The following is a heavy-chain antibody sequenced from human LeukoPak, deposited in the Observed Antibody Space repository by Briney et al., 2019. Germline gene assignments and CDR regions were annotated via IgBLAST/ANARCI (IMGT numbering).Heavy chain of an antibody. CDR2: IYYSGST. Sequence: PSETLPLTCSVSGGAISRYYWSWIRQPPGKGLEWIGYIYYSGSTNYNPSLKSRVTISVDTSKNQFSLKLSSVTAADTAVYYCASGAYSYYYMDVWGKGTTVTISS. V-gene: IGHV4-59*01. J-gene: IGHJ6*03. D-gene: IGHD1-26*01. CDR3: ASGAYSYYYMDV. CDR1: GGAISRYY.